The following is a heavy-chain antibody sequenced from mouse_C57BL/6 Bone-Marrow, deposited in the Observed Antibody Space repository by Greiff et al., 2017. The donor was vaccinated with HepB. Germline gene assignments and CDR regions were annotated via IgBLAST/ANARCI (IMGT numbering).Heavy chain of an antibody. J-gene: IGHJ1*03. CDR1: GYTFTDYY. CDR3: ARNNYYGSSWGYFDV. Sequence: EVQLQQSGPVLVKPGASVKMSCKASGYTFTDYYMNWVKQSHGKSLEWIGVINPYNGGTSYNQKFKGKATLTVDKSSSTAYLALNSLTSEDSAVYYCARNNYYGSSWGYFDVWGTGTTVTVSS. D-gene: IGHD1-1*01. CDR2: INPYNGGT. V-gene: IGHV1-19*01.